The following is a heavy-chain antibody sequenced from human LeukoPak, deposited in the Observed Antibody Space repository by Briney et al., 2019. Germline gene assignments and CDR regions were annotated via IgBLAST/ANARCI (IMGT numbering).Heavy chain of an antibody. CDR2: ISYDGSNK. V-gene: IGHV3-30*04. CDR1: GFTFSSYA. D-gene: IGHD2-21*01. CDR3: ARDTHNFDY. J-gene: IGHJ4*02. Sequence: GESLRLSCAASGFTFSSYAMLWVRQAPGKGLEWVAIISYDGSNKYYADSVKGRFTISRDSSKNTLYLQMNSLTAEDTAVYYCARDTHNFDYWGQGTLVTVSS.